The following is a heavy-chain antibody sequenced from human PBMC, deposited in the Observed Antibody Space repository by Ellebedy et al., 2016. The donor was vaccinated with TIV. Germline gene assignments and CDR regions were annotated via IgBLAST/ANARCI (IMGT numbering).Heavy chain of an antibody. CDR2: IYYSGST. V-gene: IGHV4-59*08. CDR3: ARLRQLASPNYYYYGMDV. CDR1: GGSISSYY. Sequence: SETLSLTCTVSGGSISSYYWSWIRQPPGKGLEWIGYIYYSGSTNYNPSLKSRVTISVDTSKNQFSLKLSSVTAADTAVYYCARLRQLASPNYYYYGMDVWGQGTTVTVSS. J-gene: IGHJ6*02. D-gene: IGHD6-6*01.